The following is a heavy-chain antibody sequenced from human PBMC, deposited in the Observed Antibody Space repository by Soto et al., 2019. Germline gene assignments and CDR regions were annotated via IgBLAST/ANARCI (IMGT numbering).Heavy chain of an antibody. Sequence: SETLSLTCTVSGGSISSSSYYWGWIRQPPGKGLEWIGSIYYSGSTYYNPSLKSRVTISVDTSKNQFSLKLSSVTAADTAVYYCARHNGFGELLSNWFDPWGQGTLVTVSS. D-gene: IGHD3-10*01. J-gene: IGHJ5*02. CDR1: GGSISSSSYY. V-gene: IGHV4-39*01. CDR2: IYYSGST. CDR3: ARHNGFGELLSNWFDP.